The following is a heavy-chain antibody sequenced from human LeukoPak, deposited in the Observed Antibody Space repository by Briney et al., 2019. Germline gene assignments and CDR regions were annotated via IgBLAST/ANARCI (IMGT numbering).Heavy chain of an antibody. D-gene: IGHD6-13*01. J-gene: IGHJ4*02. CDR1: GFTFSSYS. V-gene: IGHV3-21*01. Sequence: GRSLRLSCAASGFTFSSYSMNWVRQAPGKGLEWVSSISSSSSYIYYADSVKGRFTISRDNAKNSLYLQMNSLRAEDTAVYYCARGVEAAAGTGAGYWGQGTLVTVSS. CDR3: ARGVEAAAGTGAGY. CDR2: ISSSSSYI.